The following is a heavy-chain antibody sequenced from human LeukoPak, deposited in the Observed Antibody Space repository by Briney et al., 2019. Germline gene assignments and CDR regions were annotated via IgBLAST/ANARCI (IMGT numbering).Heavy chain of an antibody. CDR3: AGESWHYGTDAFDV. CDR1: GYTFTTYT. Sequence: ASVKVSCKASGYTFTTYTIHWVRQAPGQRLEWMGWINAGNGNTKYSQKFQGRVTITRDTSASTAYMELSSLRSEDTAVFYCAGESWHYGTDAFDVWGQGTMVTVSS. CDR2: INAGNGNT. J-gene: IGHJ3*01. V-gene: IGHV1-3*01. D-gene: IGHD1-7*01.